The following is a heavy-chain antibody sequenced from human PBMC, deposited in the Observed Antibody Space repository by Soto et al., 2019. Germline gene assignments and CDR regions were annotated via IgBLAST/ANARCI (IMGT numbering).Heavy chain of an antibody. CDR1: GFTFSNAW. CDR2: IKSKTDGGTT. Sequence: GGSLRLSCAASGFTFSNAWMSWVRQAPGKGLEWVGRIKSKTDGGTTDYAAPVKGRFTISRDDSKNTLYLQMNSLKTEDTAVYYCGVLGYCSGGSCYWGQGTLVTVSS. D-gene: IGHD2-15*01. V-gene: IGHV3-15*01. CDR3: GVLGYCSGGSCY. J-gene: IGHJ4*02.